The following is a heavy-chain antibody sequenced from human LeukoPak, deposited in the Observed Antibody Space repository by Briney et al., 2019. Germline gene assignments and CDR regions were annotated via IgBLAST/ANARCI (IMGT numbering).Heavy chain of an antibody. CDR3: ATDLRCSSTSCYTWSWDY. D-gene: IGHD2-2*02. CDR1: GYTLTELS. J-gene: IGHJ4*02. Sequence: ASVKVSCKVSGYTLTELSMHWLRQAPGKGLEWMGGFDPEDGETIYAQKFQGRVTMTEDTSTDTAYMELSSLRSEDTAVYYCATDLRCSSTSCYTWSWDYWGQGTLVTVSS. V-gene: IGHV1-24*01. CDR2: FDPEDGET.